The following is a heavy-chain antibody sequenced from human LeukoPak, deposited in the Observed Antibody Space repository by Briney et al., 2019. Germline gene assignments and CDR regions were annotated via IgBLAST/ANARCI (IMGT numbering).Heavy chain of an antibody. CDR2: INPNSGGP. CDR3: ARVSRSYSSGWYSGDY. J-gene: IGHJ4*02. CDR1: GYTFTGYY. Sequence: ASVKVSCKASGYTFTGYYMHGVGQAPGQGREWMGRINPNSGGPNYAQKFQGRVTINRDSSISTAYMELRRLRSDDTAVYYCARVSRSYSSGWYSGDYWGQGTLVTVSS. V-gene: IGHV1-2*06. D-gene: IGHD6-19*01.